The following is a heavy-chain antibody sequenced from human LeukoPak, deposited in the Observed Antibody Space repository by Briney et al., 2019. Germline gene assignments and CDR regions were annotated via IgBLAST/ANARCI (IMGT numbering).Heavy chain of an antibody. V-gene: IGHV3-13*01. D-gene: IGHD6-19*01. Sequence: QSGGSLRLSCAASGFTFSSYSMNWVRQATGKGLEWVSAIGTAGDTYYPGSVKGRFTISRENAKNSLYLQMNSLRAGDTAVYYCARSPAVAGRHFDYWGQGTLVTVSS. J-gene: IGHJ4*02. CDR3: ARSPAVAGRHFDY. CDR1: GFTFSSYS. CDR2: IGTAGDT.